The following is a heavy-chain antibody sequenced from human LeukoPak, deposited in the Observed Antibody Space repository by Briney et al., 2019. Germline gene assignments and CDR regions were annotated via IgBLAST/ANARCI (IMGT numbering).Heavy chain of an antibody. J-gene: IGHJ6*03. Sequence: GGSLRLSCAASGFTFSSYAMSWVRQAPGKGLEWVSAISGSGGSTYHADSVKGRFTISRDNSKNTLYLQMNSLRAEDTAVYYCAKEGFYCSGGSCYSFYYYYMDVWGKGTTVTVSS. CDR1: GFTFSSYA. V-gene: IGHV3-23*01. CDR3: AKEGFYCSGGSCYSFYYYYMDV. CDR2: ISGSGGST. D-gene: IGHD2-15*01.